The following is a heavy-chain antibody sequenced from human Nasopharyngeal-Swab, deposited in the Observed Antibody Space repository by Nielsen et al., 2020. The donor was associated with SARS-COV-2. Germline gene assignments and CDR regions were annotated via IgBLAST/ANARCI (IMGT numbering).Heavy chain of an antibody. D-gene: IGHD2-15*01. CDR1: GGSVSSGSYY. Sequence: GSLRLSCTVSGGSVSSGSYYWSWIRQPPGKGLEWIGEINHSGSTNYNPSLKSRVTISVDTSKNQFSLKLSSVTAADTAVYYCARGQLLLYYYYGMDVWGQGTTVTVSS. CDR3: ARGQLLLYYYYGMDV. J-gene: IGHJ6*02. V-gene: IGHV4-61*01. CDR2: INHSGST.